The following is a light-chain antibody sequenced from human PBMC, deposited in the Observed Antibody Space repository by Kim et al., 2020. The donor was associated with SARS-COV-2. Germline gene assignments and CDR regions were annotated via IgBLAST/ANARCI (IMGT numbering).Light chain of an antibody. CDR1: GLISYS. CDR3: HSRRNSLSNNYL. CDR2: GNQ. J-gene: IGLJ1*01. Sequence: LGQTVMSTSREDGLISYSATGYQQQPAQAPVLVVDGNQHLPPWIPARFSASSSANTASFTITGASTEDEAVYYCHSRRNSLSNNYLFGPGTKVTVL. V-gene: IGLV3-19*01.